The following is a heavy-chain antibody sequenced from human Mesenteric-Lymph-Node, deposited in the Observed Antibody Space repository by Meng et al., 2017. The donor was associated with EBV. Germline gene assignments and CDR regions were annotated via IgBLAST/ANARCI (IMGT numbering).Heavy chain of an antibody. V-gene: IGHV4-34*01. CDR2: MNNGGTS. CDR1: GESCSGFY. J-gene: IGHJ4*02. CDR3: ARVKPSIWFGELFYYFDY. D-gene: IGHD3-10*01. Sequence: QAQLQHGGAGLLKPSEPLSLNSAVYGESCSGFYWSWVRQAPGKGLEWIGEMNNGGTSNYNPSLESRVTISVDPSKNQFSLNLRSVTAADTAVYYCARVKPSIWFGELFYYFDYWGPGILVTVSS.